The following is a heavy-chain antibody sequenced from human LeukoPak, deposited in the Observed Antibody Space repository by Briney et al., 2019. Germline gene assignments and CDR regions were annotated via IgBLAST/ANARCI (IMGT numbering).Heavy chain of an antibody. CDR1: GYSITSSYY. CDR3: ASHPYSNTWYGGDY. CDR2: VSHSGST. Sequence: SETLSLTCAVSGYSITSSYYWGWIRQPPGKGLEWIGSVSHSGSTGYNPSLKSRVTISIDASKNQFSLRLSSVTAADTAVYYCASHPYSNTWYGGDYWGQGTLVTVSS. D-gene: IGHD6-13*01. J-gene: IGHJ4*02. V-gene: IGHV4-38-2*01.